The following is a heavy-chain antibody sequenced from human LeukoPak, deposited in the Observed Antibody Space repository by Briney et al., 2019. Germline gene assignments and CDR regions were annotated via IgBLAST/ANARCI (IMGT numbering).Heavy chain of an antibody. CDR1: GFTFSNYA. D-gene: IGHD3-16*02. CDR3: AKGISIYSYFDN. CDR2: ISASGGST. Sequence: AGGSLRLSCAASGFTFSNYAMTWVRQAPGKGLEWISVISASGGSTYYADSVKGRFTISRDNSKNTLHLQMNSLRAEDTAVYYCAKGISIYSYFDNWGQGTLVTVSS. J-gene: IGHJ4*02. V-gene: IGHV3-23*01.